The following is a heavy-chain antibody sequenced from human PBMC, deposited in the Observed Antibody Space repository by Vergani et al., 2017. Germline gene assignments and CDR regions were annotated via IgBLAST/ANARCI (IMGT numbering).Heavy chain of an antibody. J-gene: IGHJ5*02. CDR1: GGTFSSYA. Sequence: QVQLVQSGAEVKKPGSSVKVSCKASGGTFSSYAISWVRQAPGQGLEWMGGIIPIFGTANYAQKFQGRVTITADESTSKAYMELSSLRSEDTAVYYCARGGVGITSSTSWFDPWGQGTLVTVSS. CDR2: IIPIFGTA. V-gene: IGHV1-69*01. D-gene: IGHD3-16*01. CDR3: ARGGVGITSSTSWFDP.